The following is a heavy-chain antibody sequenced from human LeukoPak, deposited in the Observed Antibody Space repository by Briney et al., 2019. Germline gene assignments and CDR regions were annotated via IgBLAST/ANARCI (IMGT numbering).Heavy chain of an antibody. J-gene: IGHJ4*02. Sequence: SGTLSLTCAVSGGSISSSNWWSWVRQPPGKGLEWIGEIYHSGSTNYNPSLKSRVTTSVDKSKNQFSLKLSSVTAADTAVYYCASYTAMVSIDYWGQGTLVTVSS. CDR3: ASYTAMVSIDY. CDR2: IYHSGST. V-gene: IGHV4-4*02. D-gene: IGHD5-18*01. CDR1: GGSISSSNW.